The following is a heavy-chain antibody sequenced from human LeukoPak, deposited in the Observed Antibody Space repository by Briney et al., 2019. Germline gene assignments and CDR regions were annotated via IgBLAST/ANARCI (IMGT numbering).Heavy chain of an antibody. CDR3: GRYGGRAGCDY. Sequence: PGGSLRLSCAASGFTFSSYEMNWVRQAPGKGLEWVSYISSSGSTIYYADSVKGRFTISRDNAKNSLYLQMNSLRVEDTAIYYCGRYGGRAGCDYWGQGTLVTVSS. CDR2: ISSSGSTI. CDR1: GFTFSSYE. J-gene: IGHJ4*02. D-gene: IGHD3-10*01. V-gene: IGHV3-48*03.